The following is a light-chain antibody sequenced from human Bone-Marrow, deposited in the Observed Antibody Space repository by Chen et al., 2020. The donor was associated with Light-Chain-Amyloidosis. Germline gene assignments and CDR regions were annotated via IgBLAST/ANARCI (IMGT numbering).Light chain of an antibody. CDR2: DDS. V-gene: IGLV3-21*02. CDR3: QVWDRSSDRPV. Sequence: SYVLTQPSSVSVAPGQTATIACGGNNIGSTSVHWYQQTPDQAPLLVVYDDSDRPSGIPERLSGSNSRNTATLTIGRVEAGDEADYYCQVWDRSSDRPVFGGGTKLTVL. CDR1: NIGSTS. J-gene: IGLJ3*02.